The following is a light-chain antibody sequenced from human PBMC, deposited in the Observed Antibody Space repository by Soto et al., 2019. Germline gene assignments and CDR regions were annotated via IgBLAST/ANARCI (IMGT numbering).Light chain of an antibody. V-gene: IGLV1-51*02. CDR2: ENY. J-gene: IGLJ2*01. CDR3: GAWDNSLTGGV. CDR1: ASNSGNNY. Sequence: QSVLTQPPSVAAAPGQQVTISCSRSASNSGNNYVSGHQQLPGTAPKLLIYENYERPSGIPDRFSGSKSGTAATLGITGLQTGYEADYYCGAWDNSLTGGVFGGGTKRTVL.